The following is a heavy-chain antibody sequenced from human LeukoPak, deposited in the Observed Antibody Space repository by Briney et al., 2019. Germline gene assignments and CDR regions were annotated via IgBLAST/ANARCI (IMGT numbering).Heavy chain of an antibody. CDR1: GGSISRYY. Sequence: KPSETLSLTCTVSGGSISRYYWSWIRQPPGTGLEWIGYIYYTGRADYNPSLKSRVSMSVDTSKNQFSLRVNSMTAADTAVYYCARGDFWSGAPTDWGQRTLVTVSS. V-gene: IGHV4-59*01. CDR3: ARGDFWSGAPTD. J-gene: IGHJ4*02. D-gene: IGHD3-3*01. CDR2: IYYTGRA.